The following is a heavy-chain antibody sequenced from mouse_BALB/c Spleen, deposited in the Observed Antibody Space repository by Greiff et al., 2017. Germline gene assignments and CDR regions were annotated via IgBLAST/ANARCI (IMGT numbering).Heavy chain of an antibody. Sequence: EVQLQQSGAELVKPGASVKLSCTASGFNFKDTYMHWVKQRPEQGLEWIGRIDPANGNTKYDPKFPGKATITADTTSNTAYLQLSGLASEDTAVYYCASYRGDYWGQGTTLTVSS. D-gene: IGHD2-14*01. CDR3: ASYRGDY. CDR2: IDPANGNT. V-gene: IGHV14-3*02. CDR1: GFNFKDTY. J-gene: IGHJ2*01.